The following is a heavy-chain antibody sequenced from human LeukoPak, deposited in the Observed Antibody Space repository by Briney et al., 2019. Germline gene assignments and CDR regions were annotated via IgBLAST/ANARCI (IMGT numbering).Heavy chain of an antibody. D-gene: IGHD3-3*01. V-gene: IGHV2-70*11. Sequence: SGPALVKPTQTLTLTCTFSGFSLSTSGMCVSWIRQPPGKALEWLARIDWDDDKYYNTSLKTRLTISKDTSKNQVVLTMTNMDPVDTATYYCARISNTILGVVPLDYWGQGTLVTVSS. CDR3: ARISNTILGVVPLDY. J-gene: IGHJ4*02. CDR2: IDWDDDK. CDR1: GFSLSTSGMC.